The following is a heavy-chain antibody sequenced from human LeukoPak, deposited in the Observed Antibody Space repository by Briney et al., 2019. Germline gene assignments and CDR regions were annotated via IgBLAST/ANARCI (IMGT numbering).Heavy chain of an antibody. Sequence: KPSETLSLTCAVYGGSFSGYYWSWIRQPPGKGLEWIGEINHSGSTNYNPSLKSRVTISVDTSKNQFSLKLSSVTAADMAVYYCARDKQLVRGFYYYYYYMDVWGKGTTVTVSS. CDR1: GGSFSGYY. CDR3: ARDKQLVRGFYYYYYYMDV. D-gene: IGHD6-6*01. CDR2: INHSGST. J-gene: IGHJ6*03. V-gene: IGHV4-34*01.